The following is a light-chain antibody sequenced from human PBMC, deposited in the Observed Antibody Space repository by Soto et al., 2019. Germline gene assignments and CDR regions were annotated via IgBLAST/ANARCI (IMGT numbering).Light chain of an antibody. CDR1: QSVSSK. V-gene: IGKV3-15*01. CDR3: QQRSRWPWT. CDR2: GAS. J-gene: IGKJ1*01. Sequence: EIVMTQSPATLSVSPGERATLSCRASQSVSSKLAWYQQKPGQAPRLLIYGASTRATDIPARFSGSGAGTEFTLTISSLQSEDFAVYYCQQRSRWPWTFGQGTKVEIK.